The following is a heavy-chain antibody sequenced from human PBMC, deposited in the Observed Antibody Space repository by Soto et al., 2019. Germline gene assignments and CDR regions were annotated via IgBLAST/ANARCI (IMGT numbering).Heavy chain of an antibody. CDR3: RLYYYDSGGYYSNDY. CDR2: IIPTFGTA. V-gene: IGHV1-69*01. Sequence: QVQLVQSGAEVKKPGSSVKVSCKASGGTFSSYAISWVRQAPGQGLEWMGGIIPTFGTANYAQKFQGRVTITADESTSTAYMELSSLRSEDTAVYYCRLYYYDSGGYYSNDYWGQGTLVTVSS. J-gene: IGHJ4*02. CDR1: GGTFSSYA. D-gene: IGHD3-22*01.